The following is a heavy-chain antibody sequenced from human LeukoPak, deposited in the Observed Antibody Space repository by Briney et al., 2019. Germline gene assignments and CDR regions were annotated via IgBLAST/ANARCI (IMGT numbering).Heavy chain of an antibody. CDR2: ISGSGGST. D-gene: IGHD3-9*01. CDR3: AKEHVRYFDFATDQTIDY. CDR1: GFTFSSYA. Sequence: PGGSLRLSCAASGFTFSSYAMSWVRQAPGKGREWVSAISGSGGSTYYADSVKGRFTISRDNSKNTLYLQMNSLRAEDTAVYYCAKEHVRYFDFATDQTIDYWGQGTLVTVSS. J-gene: IGHJ4*02. V-gene: IGHV3-23*01.